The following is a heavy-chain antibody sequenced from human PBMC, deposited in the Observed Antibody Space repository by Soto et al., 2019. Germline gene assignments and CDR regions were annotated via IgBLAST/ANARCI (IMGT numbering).Heavy chain of an antibody. Sequence: ASVYVPCKASGYTFTSYGISWVRQAPGQGLEWMGWISAYNGNTNYAHELQGRVKITTDTSTSTAYMELRRLRSDDTAVYYCARDHRRRLQYSDAYDIWGQGTMVNVSS. V-gene: IGHV1-18*01. J-gene: IGHJ3*02. CDR1: GYTFTSYG. CDR2: ISAYNGNT. CDR3: ARDHRRRLQYSDAYDI. D-gene: IGHD4-4*01.